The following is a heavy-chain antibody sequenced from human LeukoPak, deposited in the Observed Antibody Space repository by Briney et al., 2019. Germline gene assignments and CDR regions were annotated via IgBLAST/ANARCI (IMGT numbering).Heavy chain of an antibody. CDR3: AREGRNRSFDY. J-gene: IGHJ4*02. V-gene: IGHV1-69*13. CDR1: GGTFSSYA. D-gene: IGHD1-14*01. CDR2: IIPIFGTA. Sequence: SVKVSCKASGGTFSSYAISWVRQAPGQGLEWMGGIIPIFGTANYAQKFQGRVTITADESTSTAYMELSRLRSDDTAVYYCAREGRNRSFDYWGQGTLVTVSS.